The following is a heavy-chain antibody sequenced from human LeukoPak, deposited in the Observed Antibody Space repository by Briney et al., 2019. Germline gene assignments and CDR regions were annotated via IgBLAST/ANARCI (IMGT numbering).Heavy chain of an antibody. D-gene: IGHD2-15*01. CDR1: GGSISSYY. Sequence: SETLSLTCTVSGGSISSYYWSWIRQPPGKGLEWIGYIYYSGSTNYNPSLKSRVTISVDTSKNQFSLKLSSVTAADTAVYYCARDRCSGGSCYSNYWGQGTLVTVSS. V-gene: IGHV4-59*01. CDR2: IYYSGST. J-gene: IGHJ4*02. CDR3: ARDRCSGGSCYSNY.